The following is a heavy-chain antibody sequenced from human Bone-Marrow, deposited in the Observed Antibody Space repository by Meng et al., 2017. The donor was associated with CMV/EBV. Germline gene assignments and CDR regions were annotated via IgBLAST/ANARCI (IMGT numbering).Heavy chain of an antibody. CDR1: GFTFSSYA. CDR3: AKDRIKRMTTGFDY. V-gene: IGHV3-30*02. D-gene: IGHD4-11*01. J-gene: IGHJ4*02. Sequence: GGSLRLSCAASGFTFSSYAMHWVRQAPGKGLEWVAFIRYDGSNKCYVDSVKGRFTISRDNSKNTLYLQMNSLRAEDTAVYYCAKDRIKRMTTGFDYWGQGTLVTVSS. CDR2: IRYDGSNK.